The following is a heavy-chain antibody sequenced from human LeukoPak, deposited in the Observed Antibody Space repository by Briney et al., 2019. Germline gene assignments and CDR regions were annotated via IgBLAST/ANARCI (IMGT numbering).Heavy chain of an antibody. V-gene: IGHV3-7*03. Sequence: PGGSLRLSCAASGFTFSSYWMSWVRQAPGKGLEWVANIKQDGSEKYYVDSVKGRFTISRDNAKNSLYLQMNSLRAEDTALYYCAKDSTIVGASYYFDYWGQGTLVTVSS. CDR1: GFTFSSYW. CDR3: AKDSTIVGASYYFDY. J-gene: IGHJ4*02. CDR2: IKQDGSEK. D-gene: IGHD1-26*01.